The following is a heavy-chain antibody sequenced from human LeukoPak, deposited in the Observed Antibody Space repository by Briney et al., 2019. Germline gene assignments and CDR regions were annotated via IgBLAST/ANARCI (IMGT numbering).Heavy chain of an antibody. CDR3: ARFFMVRGEDRIDY. CDR2: IYHSGST. D-gene: IGHD3-10*01. V-gene: IGHV4-39*07. CDR1: GGSISSSSYY. Sequence: SETLSLTCTVSGGSISSSSYYWGWIRQPPGKGLEWIGSIYHSGSTYYNPSLKSRVTISVDTSKNQFSLKLSSVTAADTAVYYCARFFMVRGEDRIDYWGQGTLVTVSS. J-gene: IGHJ4*02.